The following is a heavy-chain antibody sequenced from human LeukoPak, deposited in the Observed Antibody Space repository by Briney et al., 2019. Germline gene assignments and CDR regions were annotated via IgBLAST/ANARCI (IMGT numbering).Heavy chain of an antibody. CDR2: IWYDGTNK. V-gene: IGHV3-33*06. Sequence: QTGGSLRLSCAASGFTFSSYGMHWVRQAPGKGLEWVAIIWYDGTNKYYADSVKGRFTISRDNTKNTMYLQMNSLRDEDTGVYYCAKSRDSSGWTYFDYWGQGTLVTVSS. D-gene: IGHD6-19*01. CDR1: GFTFSSYG. CDR3: AKSRDSSGWTYFDY. J-gene: IGHJ4*02.